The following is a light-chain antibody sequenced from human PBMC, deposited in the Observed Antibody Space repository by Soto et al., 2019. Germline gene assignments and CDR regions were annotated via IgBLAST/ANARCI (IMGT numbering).Light chain of an antibody. J-gene: IGKJ5*01. CDR2: GAS. V-gene: IGKV3-20*01. Sequence: EFVLTQSPDTLSVSPGDRATLSCRASQSVGRDYLAWYQQTPGQAPRLLIHGASNRATGIPDRFSGSGSGTDFTLSISRLEPEDFAVYYCQQYAKSPITFGQGTRLEIK. CDR3: QQYAKSPIT. CDR1: QSVGRDY.